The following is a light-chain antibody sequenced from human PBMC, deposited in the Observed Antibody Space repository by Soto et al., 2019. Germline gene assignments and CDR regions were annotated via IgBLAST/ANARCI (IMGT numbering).Light chain of an antibody. J-gene: IGLJ3*02. Sequence: QSALTQPPSASGSPGQSVTISCTGTSSDIGGYDYVSWYQQHPGKAPKLIIYEVSKRPSGVPDRFSGSKSGNTASLTVSGRQGEDEADYYCSSYAGSNNLVFAGGTQLTVL. V-gene: IGLV2-8*01. CDR3: SSYAGSNNLV. CDR2: EVS. CDR1: SSDIGGYDY.